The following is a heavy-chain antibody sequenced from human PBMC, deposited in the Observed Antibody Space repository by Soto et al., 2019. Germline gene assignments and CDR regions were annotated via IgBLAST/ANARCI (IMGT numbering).Heavy chain of an antibody. D-gene: IGHD1-26*01. CDR3: AQNDLQLPREPVDY. CDR1: GFTFRSYA. V-gene: IGHV3-23*01. J-gene: IGHJ4*02. Sequence: EVQLLESGGGLVQPGGSLRLSCAASGFTFRSYAMSWVRQAPGEGLEWVSAISGSGGSTYYADSVKGRFTTSRDNSNNTLYLQMNSLRAEDTAVYYCAQNDLQLPREPVDYWGQGTLVTVSS. CDR2: ISGSGGST.